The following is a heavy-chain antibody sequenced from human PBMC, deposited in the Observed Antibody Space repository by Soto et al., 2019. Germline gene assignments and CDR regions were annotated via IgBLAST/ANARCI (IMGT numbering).Heavy chain of an antibody. Sequence: QVQLQESGPGLVKPSETLSLTCTVSGGSISSYYWSWIRQPPGKGLEWIGYMYYSGSTNYNPSLKRRVTIAVDTSKNQFSLKLSSVTAADTAVYYCARRYGGTFDYWGQGTLVTVSS. D-gene: IGHD2-15*01. V-gene: IGHV4-59*08. CDR3: ARRYGGTFDY. J-gene: IGHJ4*02. CDR1: GGSISSYY. CDR2: MYYSGST.